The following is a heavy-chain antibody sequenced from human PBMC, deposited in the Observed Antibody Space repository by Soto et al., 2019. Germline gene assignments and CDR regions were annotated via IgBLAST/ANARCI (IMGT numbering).Heavy chain of an antibody. J-gene: IGHJ4*02. CDR3: ARVDDSSGYDLDY. V-gene: IGHV3-72*01. Sequence: EVQLVESGGGLVQPGGSLRLSCAASGFTFSDHYMDWVRQAPGKGLEWVGRTRNKANSYTTEYAASVKGRFTISRDDSKDSLYLQMNSLKAGDTAVYYCARVDDSSGYDLDYWGQGPLVTVSS. CDR2: TRNKANSYTT. D-gene: IGHD3-22*01. CDR1: GFTFSDHY.